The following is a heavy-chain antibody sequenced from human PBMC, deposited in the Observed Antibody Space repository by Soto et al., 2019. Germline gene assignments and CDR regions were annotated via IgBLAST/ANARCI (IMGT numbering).Heavy chain of an antibody. CDR1: GFTFSSYD. Sequence: QVQLVESGGGVVQPGRSLRLSCAASGFTFSSYDMHWVRQAPGKGLEWVALISYDGSNKDYADPVTGRFTISRDNSKNTLYLQMNSLRVEDTAVYYCVKGLSTAMVDYNYYGMDVWGQGTTVTVSS. V-gene: IGHV3-30*18. D-gene: IGHD5-18*01. J-gene: IGHJ6*02. CDR2: ISYDGSNK. CDR3: VKGLSTAMVDYNYYGMDV.